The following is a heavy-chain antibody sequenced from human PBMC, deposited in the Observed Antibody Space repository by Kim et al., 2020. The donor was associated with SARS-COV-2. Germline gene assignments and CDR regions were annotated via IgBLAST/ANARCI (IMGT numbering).Heavy chain of an antibody. J-gene: IGHJ3*02. V-gene: IGHV3-30*18. Sequence: GGSLRLSCAASGFTFSTYGIHWVRQAPGKGLEWVAVISYDGSNKYYADSVKGRFTISRDNSKNTLYLQMNSLRAEDTAVYYCAKESDVNFQIDIWGQGTMVTVSS. CDR3: AKESDVNFQIDI. CDR1: GFTFSTYG. CDR2: ISYDGSNK. D-gene: IGHD1-20*01.